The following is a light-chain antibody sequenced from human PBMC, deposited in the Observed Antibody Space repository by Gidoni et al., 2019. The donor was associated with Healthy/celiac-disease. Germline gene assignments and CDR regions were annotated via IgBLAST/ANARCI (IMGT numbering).Light chain of an antibody. CDR3: QQYNSYST. CDR2: DAS. CDR1: QSISSW. Sequence: DSQMTQSPSTLSASVGDRVTITCRASQSISSWLAWYQQQPGTAPKLLIYDASSLESGVPSRFSGSGSGTEFTLTISSLQPDDFASYYCQQYNSYSTFGQGTKVEIK. J-gene: IGKJ1*01. V-gene: IGKV1-5*01.